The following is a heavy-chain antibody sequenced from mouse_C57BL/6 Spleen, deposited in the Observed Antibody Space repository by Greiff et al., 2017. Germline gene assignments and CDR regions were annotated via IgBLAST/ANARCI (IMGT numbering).Heavy chain of an antibody. V-gene: IGHV1-26*01. J-gene: IGHJ3*01. D-gene: IGHD1-1*01. Sequence: VQLQQSGPELVKPGASVKISCKASGYTFTDYYMNWVKQSHGKSLEWIGDINPNNGGTSYNQKFKGKATLTVDKSSSTAYMELRSLTSEDSAVYYCAIGEDGSSPFAYWGQGTLVTVSA. CDR3: AIGEDGSSPFAY. CDR2: INPNNGGT. CDR1: GYTFTDYY.